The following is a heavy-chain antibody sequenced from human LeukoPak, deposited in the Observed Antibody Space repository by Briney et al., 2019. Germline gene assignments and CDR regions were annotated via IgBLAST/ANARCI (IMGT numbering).Heavy chain of an antibody. Sequence: ASVKVSCKASGGTFSSYAISWVRQAPGQGLEWMGGIIPIFGTANYAQKFQGRVTITADESTSTAYMELSSLRSEDTAVYYCARDGFVTGANSDWGQGTLVTVSP. D-gene: IGHD2-21*02. CDR2: IIPIFGTA. V-gene: IGHV1-69*13. CDR3: ARDGFVTGANSD. J-gene: IGHJ4*02. CDR1: GGTFSSYA.